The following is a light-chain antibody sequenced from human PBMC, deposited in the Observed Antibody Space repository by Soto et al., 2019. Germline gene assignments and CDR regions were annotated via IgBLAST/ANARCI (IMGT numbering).Light chain of an antibody. CDR3: QQYNSYPRT. CDR1: QSINSY. V-gene: IGKV1-5*01. J-gene: IGKJ1*01. Sequence: DIQMTQSPSSLSASVGDRVTITCRASQSINSYLNWYQQKPGKAPKLLIYDASSLESGVPSRFSGSGSGTEFTLTISSLQPDDFATYYCQQYNSYPRTFGQGTKVDIK. CDR2: DAS.